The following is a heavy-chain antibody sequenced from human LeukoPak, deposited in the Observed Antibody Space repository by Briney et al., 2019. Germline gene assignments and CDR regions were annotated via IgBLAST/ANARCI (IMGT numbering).Heavy chain of an antibody. CDR2: INHSGST. J-gene: IGHJ6*04. Sequence: PSETLSLTCAVYGGSFSGYYWSWIRQPPGKGLEWIGEINHSGSTNYNPSLKSRVTISVDTSKNQFSLKLSSVTAADTAVYYCARGDGNYYDSSGFLDVWGKGTTVTVSS. D-gene: IGHD3-22*01. CDR1: GGSFSGYY. CDR3: ARGDGNYYDSSGFLDV. V-gene: IGHV4-34*01.